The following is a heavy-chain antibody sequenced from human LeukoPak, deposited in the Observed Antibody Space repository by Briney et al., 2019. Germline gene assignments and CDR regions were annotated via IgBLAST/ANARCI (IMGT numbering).Heavy chain of an antibody. CDR3: ARSDYGAPLDY. CDR1: RFTFSSYW. D-gene: IGHD4-17*01. Sequence: PGGSLRLSCAASRFTFSSYWMNWVRQAPAKGLELVAHIKPDGSGKYYVDSVKGRFTISRDNDKNSLYLQMNSLRAEDTAVYYCARSDYGAPLDYWAQGPLVTVSA. V-gene: IGHV3-7*01. CDR2: IKPDGSGK. J-gene: IGHJ4*02.